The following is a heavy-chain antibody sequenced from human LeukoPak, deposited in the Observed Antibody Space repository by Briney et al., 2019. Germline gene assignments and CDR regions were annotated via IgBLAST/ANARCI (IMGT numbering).Heavy chain of an antibody. CDR2: IYYSGST. CDR3: IAVAGNFDY. D-gene: IGHD6-19*01. V-gene: IGHV4-39*07. J-gene: IGHJ4*02. Sequence: KPSETLSLTCSVSGGSISSYYWGWIRQPPGKGLEWIGSIYYSGSTYYNPFLKSRVTISVDTSKNQFSLKLSSVTAADTAVYYCIAVAGNFDYWGQGTLVTVSS. CDR1: GGSISSYY.